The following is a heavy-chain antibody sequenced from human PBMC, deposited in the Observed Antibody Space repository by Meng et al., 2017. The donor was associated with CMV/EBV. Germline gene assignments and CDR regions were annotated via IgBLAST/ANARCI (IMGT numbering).Heavy chain of an antibody. D-gene: IGHD3-3*01. Sequence: ASVKVSCKASGYTFTGYYMHWVRQAPGQGLEWMGWINPNSGGTNYAQKFQGRVTMTRDTSISTAYMELSRLRSDDTAVYYCARDPPVRSYYDFWSGFYLQNYYYGMDVWGQGTTVTVSS. V-gene: IGHV1-2*02. J-gene: IGHJ6*02. CDR1: GYTFTGYY. CDR2: INPNSGGT. CDR3: ARDPPVRSYYDFWSGFYLQNYYYGMDV.